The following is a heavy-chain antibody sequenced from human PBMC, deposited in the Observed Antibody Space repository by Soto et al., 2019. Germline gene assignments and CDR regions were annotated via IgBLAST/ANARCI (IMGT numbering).Heavy chain of an antibody. CDR1: GFTFSSYW. CDR2: IKQDGSEK. J-gene: IGHJ4*02. V-gene: IGHV3-7*01. D-gene: IGHD2-15*01. Sequence: GGSLRLSCAASGFTFSSYWMSWVRQAPGKGLEWVANIKQDGSEKNYLDSVKGRFTISKGNAKNSQYLQMNCLRAEDMAVYYCARSPITPVVVVAATPGDFDYWGQGTLVTVSS. CDR3: ARSPITPVVVVAATPGDFDY.